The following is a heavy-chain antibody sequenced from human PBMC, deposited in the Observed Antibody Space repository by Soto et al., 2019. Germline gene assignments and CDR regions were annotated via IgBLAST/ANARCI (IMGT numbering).Heavy chain of an antibody. CDR3: ASLRRYYDFCSGKNSWGLDP. V-gene: IGHV1-8*01. D-gene: IGHD3-3*01. CDR2: MNPNSGNT. CDR1: GYTFTSYD. Sequence: ASVKVSCKASGYTFTSYDINWVRQATGQGLEWMGWMNPNSGNTGYAQKFQGRVTMTRNTSISTAYMELSSLRSEDTAVYYCASLRRYYDFCSGKNSWGLDPWGQGTLVTV. J-gene: IGHJ5*02.